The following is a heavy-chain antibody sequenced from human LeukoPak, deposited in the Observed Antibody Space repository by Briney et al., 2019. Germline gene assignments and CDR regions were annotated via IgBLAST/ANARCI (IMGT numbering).Heavy chain of an antibody. V-gene: IGHV3-11*04. Sequence: GGSLRLSCAASGFTFSDYYMSWIRQAPGKGLEWVSYISSSGSTIYYADSVKGRFTISRDSAKNSLYLQMNSLRAEDTAVYYCARDSARNWFDPWGQGTLVTVSS. J-gene: IGHJ5*02. CDR1: GFTFSDYY. CDR2: ISSSGSTI. CDR3: ARDSARNWFDP.